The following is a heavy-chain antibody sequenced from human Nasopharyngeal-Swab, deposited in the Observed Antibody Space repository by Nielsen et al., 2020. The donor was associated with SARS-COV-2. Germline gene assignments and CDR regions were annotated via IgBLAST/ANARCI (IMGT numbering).Heavy chain of an antibody. CDR3: ARSLGSGWFDAFDI. CDR2: ISGSGGST. J-gene: IGHJ3*02. CDR1: GFTFNIYA. Sequence: GGSLRLSCIASGFTFNIYAMAWVRRTPGRGLQWVSAISGSGGSTYYADSVKGRFTISRDNSKNTLYLQMNSLRAEDTAVYYCARSLGSGWFDAFDIWGQGTMVTVSS. V-gene: IGHV3-23*01. D-gene: IGHD6-19*01.